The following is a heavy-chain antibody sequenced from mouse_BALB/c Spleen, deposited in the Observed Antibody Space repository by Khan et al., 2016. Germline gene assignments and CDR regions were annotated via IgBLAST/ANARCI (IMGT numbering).Heavy chain of an antibody. CDR1: GYTFTSYW. Sequence: QVQLQQSGAELVKPGASVKLSCKASGYTFTSYWMHWVKQRPGQGLEWIGEINPSNGRTKYNEKFKSKATLTVDKSSSTAYMQLSSLTSEDSAVYVYARVEDGYYDAMDDWGEGTSVTVAS. V-gene: IGHV1S81*02. J-gene: IGHJ4*01. D-gene: IGHD2-3*01. CDR3: ARVEDGYYDAMDD. CDR2: INPSNGRT.